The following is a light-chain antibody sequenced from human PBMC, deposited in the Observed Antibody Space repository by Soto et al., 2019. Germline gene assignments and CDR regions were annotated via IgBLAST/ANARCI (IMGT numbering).Light chain of an antibody. CDR2: EVT. CDR3: CTYADTSAYV. Sequence: QSVLTQPPSASGSLGQSVTISCTGTSSDVGAYNYVSWYQQHPGKAPKLMIYEVTRRPSGVPDRFSGSKSGNTASLNVSGVQAEAESHYYSCTYADTSAYVFGTGTKLTVL. V-gene: IGLV2-8*01. J-gene: IGLJ1*01. CDR1: SSDVGAYNY.